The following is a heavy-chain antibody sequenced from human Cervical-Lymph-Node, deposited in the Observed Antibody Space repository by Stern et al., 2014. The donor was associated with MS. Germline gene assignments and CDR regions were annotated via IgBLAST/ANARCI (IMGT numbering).Heavy chain of an antibody. D-gene: IGHD3-22*01. J-gene: IGHJ4*02. V-gene: IGHV3-11*01. Sequence: QVQLVQSGGGLVKPGGSLRLSCAASGFIFDDYYMSWIRQAPGKGLEWVSYISTSGKTIYYADSVKGRFTISRDSAKNSLYLQMSTLRAEDTAVYFCARDAADSSGYYNHWGQGALVTVSS. CDR2: ISTSGKTI. CDR3: ARDAADSSGYYNH. CDR1: GFIFDDYY.